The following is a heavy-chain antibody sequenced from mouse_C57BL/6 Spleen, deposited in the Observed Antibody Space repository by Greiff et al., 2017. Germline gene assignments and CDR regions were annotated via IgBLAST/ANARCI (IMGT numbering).Heavy chain of an antibody. J-gene: IGHJ2*01. CDR2: ISNGGGST. D-gene: IGHD1-2*01. CDR3: ARDDGDGRFDY. Sequence: EVQGVESGGGLVQPGGSLKLSCAASGFTFSDYYMYWVRQTPEKRLEWVAYISNGGGSTYYPDTVKGRFTISRDNAKNTLYLQMSRLKSEDTAMYYCARDDGDGRFDYWGQGTTLTVSS. V-gene: IGHV5-12*01. CDR1: GFTFSDYY.